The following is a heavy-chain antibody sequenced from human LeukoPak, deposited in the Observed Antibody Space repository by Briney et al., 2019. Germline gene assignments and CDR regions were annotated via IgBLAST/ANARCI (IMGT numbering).Heavy chain of an antibody. Sequence: ASVKVSCKVSGYTLTELSMHWVRQAPGKGLEWMGGFDPEDGETIYAQKFQGRVTMTEDTSTDTAYMELSSLRSEDTAVYYCATDLTTALRYSGSYLTFFDYWGQGTLVTVSS. J-gene: IGHJ4*02. CDR1: GYTLTELS. V-gene: IGHV1-24*01. D-gene: IGHD1-26*01. CDR2: FDPEDGET. CDR3: ATDLTTALRYSGSYLTFFDY.